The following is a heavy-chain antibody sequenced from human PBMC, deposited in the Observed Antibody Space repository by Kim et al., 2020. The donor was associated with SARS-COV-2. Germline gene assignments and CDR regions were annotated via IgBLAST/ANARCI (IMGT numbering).Heavy chain of an antibody. CDR2: ISRSASAI. Sequence: GGSLRLSCAASGFTFSSYEMNWVRQAPGKGLEWISYISRSASAIYYADSVKGRFTISRDNAKNSLYLQMNSLSDEDTAVYYCARNVYSFGQEEEYFDSWGQGTLVTVSS. V-gene: IGHV3-48*03. J-gene: IGHJ4*02. CDR1: GFTFSSYE. CDR3: ARNVYSFGQEEEYFDS. D-gene: IGHD5-18*01.